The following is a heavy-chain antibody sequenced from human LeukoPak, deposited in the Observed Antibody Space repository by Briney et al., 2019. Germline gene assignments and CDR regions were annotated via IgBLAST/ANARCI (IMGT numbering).Heavy chain of an antibody. CDR2: INHSGST. Sequence: TSETLSLTCAVYGGSFSGYYWSWIRQPPGKGLEWIGEINHSGSTNYNPSLKSRVTISVDTSKNQFSLKLSSVTAADTAVYYCAIEAAAGNYFDYWGQGTLVTVS. J-gene: IGHJ4*02. CDR3: AIEAAAGNYFDY. V-gene: IGHV4-34*01. CDR1: GGSFSGYY. D-gene: IGHD6-13*01.